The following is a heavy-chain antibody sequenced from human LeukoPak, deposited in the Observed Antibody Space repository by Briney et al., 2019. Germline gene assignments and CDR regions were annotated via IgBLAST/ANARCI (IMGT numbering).Heavy chain of an antibody. Sequence: GASVKVSCKASGYTFTSYAMNWVRQAPGQGLEWMGWINTNTGNPTYAQGFTGRFVFSLDTSVSTAYLQISSLKAEDTAVYYCARGSRWLQLWYFDYWGQGTLVTVSS. CDR1: GYTFTSYA. V-gene: IGHV7-4-1*02. J-gene: IGHJ4*02. D-gene: IGHD5-24*01. CDR2: INTNTGNP. CDR3: ARGSRWLQLWYFDY.